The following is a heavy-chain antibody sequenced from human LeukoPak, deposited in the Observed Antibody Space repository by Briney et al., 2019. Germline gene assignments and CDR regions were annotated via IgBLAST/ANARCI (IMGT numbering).Heavy chain of an antibody. D-gene: IGHD2-15*01. V-gene: IGHV3-21*01. Sequence: PGGSLRLSCAASGFTFSSYSMNWVRHAPGKGLEWVSSISSSSSYIYYADSVKRRFTICRDNAKNSLYLQTNSLRAEDTAVYYCAVVAGFDSWGQGTLVTVSS. CDR2: ISSSSSYI. CDR3: AVVAGFDS. J-gene: IGHJ4*02. CDR1: GFTFSSYS.